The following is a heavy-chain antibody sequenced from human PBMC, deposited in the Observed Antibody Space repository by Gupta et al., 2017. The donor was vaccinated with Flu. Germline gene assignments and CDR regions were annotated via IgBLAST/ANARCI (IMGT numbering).Heavy chain of an antibody. V-gene: IGHV1-2*02. Sequence: QVQLVQSGAEAKKPGASVKVSCKASGYTFTGFYIHWVRQAPGQGLEWMGWINPKSGGTNYAQKFQGRVTMTSDTSISTAYMELSSLRPDDTAIYYCARYCSGGICSFDAWGQGTLVTVSS. CDR2: INPKSGGT. CDR3: ARYCSGGICSFDA. CDR1: GYTFTGFY. D-gene: IGHD2-15*01. J-gene: IGHJ4*02.